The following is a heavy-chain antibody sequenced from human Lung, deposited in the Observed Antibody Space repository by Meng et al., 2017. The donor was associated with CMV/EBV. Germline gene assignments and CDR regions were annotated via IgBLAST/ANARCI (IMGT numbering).Heavy chain of an antibody. J-gene: IGHJ6*02. CDR1: GFTFDDFA. D-gene: IGHD2-21*02. Sequence: GGSXRLSCTASGFTFDDFAMHWVRQSPGEGLEWVSGISGNTGFIGYADSVKGRFTISRDNAKKTLSLQINTLRAEDTALYYCTKGGGERVTFDAMDVWGQGXTVTVSS. CDR2: ISGNTGFI. CDR3: TKGGGERVTFDAMDV. V-gene: IGHV3-9*01.